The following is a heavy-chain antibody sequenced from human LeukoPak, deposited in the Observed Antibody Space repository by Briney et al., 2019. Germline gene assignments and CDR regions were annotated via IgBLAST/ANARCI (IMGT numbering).Heavy chain of an antibody. J-gene: IGHJ4*02. Sequence: ASVKVSCKASGYTFTGYYMHWVRQAPGQGLEWMGWINPNCGGTNYAQKFQGRVTMTRDTSISTAYMELSRLRSDDTAVYYCARGDIVVVPAAHSRDYWGQGTLVTVSS. D-gene: IGHD2-2*01. CDR2: INPNCGGT. CDR3: ARGDIVVVPAAHSRDY. CDR1: GYTFTGYY. V-gene: IGHV1-2*02.